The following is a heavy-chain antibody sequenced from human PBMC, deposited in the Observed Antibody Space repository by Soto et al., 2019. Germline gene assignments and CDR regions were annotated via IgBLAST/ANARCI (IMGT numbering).Heavy chain of an antibody. Sequence: QVQLVESGGGVVQPGRSLRLSCAASGFTFSSYAMHWVRQAPGKGLEWVAVISFDGSTKYYADSVKGRFTTSRDNSKNPPDLQMNSLRAADTAVYYCARDPGGTDFAEWTSSFDSWGQGTLVTVSS. V-gene: IGHV3-30-3*01. D-gene: IGHD3-3*01. CDR2: ISFDGSTK. J-gene: IGHJ4*02. CDR3: ARDPGGTDFAEWTSSFDS. CDR1: GFTFSSYA.